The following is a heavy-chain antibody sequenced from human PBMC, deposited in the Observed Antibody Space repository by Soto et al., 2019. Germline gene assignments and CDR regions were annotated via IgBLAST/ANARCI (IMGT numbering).Heavy chain of an antibody. V-gene: IGHV3-23*01. CDR1: GFNFKKFA. D-gene: IGHD6-19*01. J-gene: IGHJ4*02. CDR2: ISCCGGST. CDR3: AMADGEQWLLPHLDK. Sequence: EVQLLESGGGVVQPGGSLRLSCVASGFNFKKFAMSWVRQAPGEGLEWVSGISCCGGSTSYADSVKGRFSIARDDSTNTLSLQMNNLRVEDTAQYYCAMADGEQWLLPHLDKWGQGTLVTVS.